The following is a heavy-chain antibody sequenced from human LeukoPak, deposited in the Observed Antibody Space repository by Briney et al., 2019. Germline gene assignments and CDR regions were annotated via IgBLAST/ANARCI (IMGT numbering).Heavy chain of an antibody. J-gene: IGHJ3*02. D-gene: IGHD3-16*01. CDR1: GYTFTSYG. CDR3: VRDRGGDAFDI. Sequence: ASVKVSCKASGYTFTSYGISWVRQAPGQGLEWMGWTNPNSGGTNYAQQFQGRVTVTWDTSISTAFMELSSLRSDDTAMYYCVRDRGGDAFDIWGQGTMVTVSS. CDR2: TNPNSGGT. V-gene: IGHV1-2*02.